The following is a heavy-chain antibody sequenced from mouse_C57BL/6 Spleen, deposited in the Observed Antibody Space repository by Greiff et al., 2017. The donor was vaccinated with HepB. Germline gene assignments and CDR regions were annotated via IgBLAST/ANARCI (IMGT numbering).Heavy chain of an antibody. D-gene: IGHD3-2*02. V-gene: IGHV1-15*01. CDR1: GYTFTDYE. J-gene: IGHJ3*01. CDR2: IDPETGGT. Sequence: QVQLQQSGAELVRPGASVTLSCKASGYTFTDYEMHWVKQTPVHGLEWIGAIDPETGGTAYNQKFKGKAILTADKSSSTAYMELRSLTSEDSAVYYCTRGDSSGYWFAYWGQGTLVTVSA. CDR3: TRGDSSGYWFAY.